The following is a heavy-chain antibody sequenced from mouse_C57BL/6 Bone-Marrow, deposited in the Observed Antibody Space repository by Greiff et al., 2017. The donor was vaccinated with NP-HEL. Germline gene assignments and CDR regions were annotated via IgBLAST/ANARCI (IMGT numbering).Heavy chain of an antibody. CDR2: IDPEDGET. D-gene: IGHD3-3*01. V-gene: IGHV14-2*01. CDR1: GFNITDYY. J-gene: IGHJ1*03. CDR3: ARGAEGWYFDV. Sequence: VHVKQSGAELVKPGASVKLSCTASGFNITDYYMHWVKQRTEQGLEWIGRIDPEDGETKYAPKFQGKATITADTSSNTAYLQLSSLTSEDTAVYYCARGAEGWYFDVWGTGTTVTVSS.